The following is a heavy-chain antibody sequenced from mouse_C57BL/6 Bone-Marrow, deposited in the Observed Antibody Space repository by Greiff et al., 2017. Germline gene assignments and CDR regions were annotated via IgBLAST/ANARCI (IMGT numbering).Heavy chain of an antibody. Sequence: VQLQQSGGDLVKPGGSLKLSCAASGFTFSSYGMSWVRQTPDKRLEWVATISSGGSYTYYPDSVKGRFTISRDNATNTLYLQMSSLKSEDTAMYYGARHTCTSDYWGQGTTLTVSS. CDR2: ISSGGSYT. D-gene: IGHD5-1*01. CDR1: GFTFSSYG. CDR3: ARHTCTSDY. J-gene: IGHJ2*01. V-gene: IGHV5-6*01.